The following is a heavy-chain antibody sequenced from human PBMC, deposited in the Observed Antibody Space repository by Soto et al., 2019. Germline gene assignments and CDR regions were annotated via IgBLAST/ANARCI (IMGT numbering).Heavy chain of an antibody. J-gene: IGHJ6*02. CDR2: IYHSGSA. CDR1: GGSISSGSYS. Sequence: QLQLQESGSGLVKPSQTLSLTCAVSGGSISSGSYSWTWIRQPPGKDLEWIGYIYHSGSASYNPSLKSRVTISVDKSRNQFSLNVSSVTAADTAVYYCARRMVFYGTALDVWGQGTTVTVSS. D-gene: IGHD3-10*01. V-gene: IGHV4-30-2*01. CDR3: ARRMVFYGTALDV.